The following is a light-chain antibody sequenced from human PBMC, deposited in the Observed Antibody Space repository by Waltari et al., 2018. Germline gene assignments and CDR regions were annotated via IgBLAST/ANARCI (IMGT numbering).Light chain of an antibody. V-gene: IGKV2-28*01. CDR3: MQALQTPLT. Sequence: DIVMTQSPLSLPVTPGEPASIPCRSSQSLLHSNGYNYLDWYLQKPGQSPQLLIYLGSNRASGVPDRFSGSGSGTDFTLKISRVEAEDVGVYYCMQALQTPLTFGGGTKVEIE. CDR1: QSLLHSNGYNY. CDR2: LGS. J-gene: IGKJ4*01.